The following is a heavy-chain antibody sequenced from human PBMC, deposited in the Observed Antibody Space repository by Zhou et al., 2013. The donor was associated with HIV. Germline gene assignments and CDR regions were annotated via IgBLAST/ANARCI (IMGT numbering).Heavy chain of an antibody. CDR2: INHSGST. V-gene: IGHV4-34*02. CDR3: ARGARGSSEKDWYFDL. Sequence: QVQLQQWGTGLLKPSETLSLTCAVYGGSFSGHYWSWIRQPPGKGLEWIGEINHSGSTNYNPSLKSRVTISVDTSKNQFSLKLTSVTAADTAVYYCARGARGSSEKDWYFDLWGLAPWSLSPQ. J-gene: IGHJ2*01. CDR1: GGSFSGHY. D-gene: IGHD1-26*01.